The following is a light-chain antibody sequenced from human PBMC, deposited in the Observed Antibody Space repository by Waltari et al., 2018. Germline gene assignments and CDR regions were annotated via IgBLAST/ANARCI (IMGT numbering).Light chain of an antibody. J-gene: IGLJ1*01. CDR3: QVWDSTNDQCV. CDR1: DIGIKT. Sequence: SYVLTQPPSVSVAPGRTAVITCGGDDIGIKTVHWYKQRPGPAPILVLYDDSDRPSGIPERFSGSNSGNTATLTISGVEVGDEADYYCQVWDSTNDQCVFGAGTQLTV. CDR2: DDS. V-gene: IGLV3-21*02.